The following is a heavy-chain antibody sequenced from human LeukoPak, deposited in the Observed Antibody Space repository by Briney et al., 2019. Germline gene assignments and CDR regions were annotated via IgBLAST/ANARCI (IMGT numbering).Heavy chain of an antibody. V-gene: IGHV3-30*18. J-gene: IGHJ4*02. CDR1: VFTFCSYG. CDR2: ISYDGSNK. D-gene: IGHD3-3*01. CDR3: AKDLISFTIYFHAPSD. Sequence: AGGSLRLSCATSVFTFCSYGMHWVRQAPGRGLEWLAVISYDGSNKYYAYSEKGRFTRSRGNCKNTLYLQMKRLRAEDTAVYYCAKDLISFTIYFHAPSDWGQGTLVTVSS.